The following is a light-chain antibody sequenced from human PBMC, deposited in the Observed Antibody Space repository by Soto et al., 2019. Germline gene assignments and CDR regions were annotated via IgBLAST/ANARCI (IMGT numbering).Light chain of an antibody. CDR1: QGIRND. V-gene: IGKV1-17*01. J-gene: IGKJ1*01. Sequence: DIQMTQFPSSLSASVGDRVTITCRASQGIRNDLGWYQQKPGKAPKRLIYAASSLQSGDTSRFSGSGSGTEFTLAISSLQPEDSATFYCLQHGTYPLTFGQGTKVEIK. CDR3: LQHGTYPLT. CDR2: AAS.